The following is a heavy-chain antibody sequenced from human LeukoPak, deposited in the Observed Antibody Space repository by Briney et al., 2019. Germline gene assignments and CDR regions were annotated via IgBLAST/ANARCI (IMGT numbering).Heavy chain of an antibody. D-gene: IGHD2-15*01. Sequence: GGSLRLSCAASGFTFSSNAMSWVRQAPGKGLEWVSATSGSGGSTYYADSVRGRFTISRDNSKNTLYLQMNSLRAEDTAVYYCARSACSGGSCYPYYYYGMDVWGQGTTVTVSS. CDR1: GFTFSSNA. CDR3: ARSACSGGSCYPYYYYGMDV. J-gene: IGHJ6*02. CDR2: TSGSGGST. V-gene: IGHV3-23*01.